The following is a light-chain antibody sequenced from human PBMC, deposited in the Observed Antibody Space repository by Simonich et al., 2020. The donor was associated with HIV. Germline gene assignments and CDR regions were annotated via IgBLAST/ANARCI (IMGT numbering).Light chain of an antibody. J-gene: IGLJ3*02. CDR3: VLYMGSGISV. CDR1: SGSVSTSYY. CDR2: STN. V-gene: IGLV8-61*01. Sequence: QTVVTQEPSFSVSPGGTVTLTCGLSSGSVSTSYYPSWYQQTPAQPPRTLIYSTNPRSAGVPYRFSGSILGNKAALTITGAQADDESDYYCVLYMGSGISVFGGGTKLTVL.